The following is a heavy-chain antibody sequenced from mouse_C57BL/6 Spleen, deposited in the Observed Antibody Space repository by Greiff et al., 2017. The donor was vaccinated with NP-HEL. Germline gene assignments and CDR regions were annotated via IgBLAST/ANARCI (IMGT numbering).Heavy chain of an antibody. CDR2: ISYDGSN. J-gene: IGHJ2*01. V-gene: IGHV3-6*01. CDR1: GYSITSGYY. CDR3: AGDVTPGALDY. D-gene: IGHD1-1*01. Sequence: EVKLQESGPGLVKPSQSLSLTCSVTGYSITSGYYWNWIRQFPGNKLEWMGNISYDGSNNYNPSLKNRISITRDTSKNKFFLKVNSVTTEDTATYYCAGDVTPGALDYWGQGTTLTVSS.